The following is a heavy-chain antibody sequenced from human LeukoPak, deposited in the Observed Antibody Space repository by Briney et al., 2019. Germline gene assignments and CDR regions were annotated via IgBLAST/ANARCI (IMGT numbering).Heavy chain of an antibody. D-gene: IGHD2-8*01. CDR3: TRRANGRRYNWFDP. J-gene: IGHJ5*02. CDR2: MNPHSDNT. Sequence: GASVKVSCKASGYTFTSYDINWVRQATGQELEWMGWMNPHSDNTAYAQKFQGRVTMTKNTSISTAYMELSSLRSDDTAVYYCTRRANGRRYNWFDPWGQGTLVTVSS. CDR1: GYTFTSYD. V-gene: IGHV1-8*01.